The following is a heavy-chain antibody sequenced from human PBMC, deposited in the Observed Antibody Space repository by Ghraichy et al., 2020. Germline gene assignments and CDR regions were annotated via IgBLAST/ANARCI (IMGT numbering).Heavy chain of an antibody. CDR3: ARDPSQSSILEWLSHFDY. CDR2: ISSSSSYI. V-gene: IGHV3-21*01. D-gene: IGHD3-3*01. J-gene: IGHJ4*02. Sequence: GGSLRLSCAASGFTFSSYSMNWVRQAPGKGLEWVSSISSSSSYINYADSVKGRFTISRDNAKNSLYLQMNSLRAEDTAVYYCARDPSQSSILEWLSHFDYWGQGTLVTVSS. CDR1: GFTFSSYS.